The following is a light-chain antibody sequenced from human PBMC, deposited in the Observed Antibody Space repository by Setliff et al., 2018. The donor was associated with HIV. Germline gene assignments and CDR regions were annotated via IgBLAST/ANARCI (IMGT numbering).Light chain of an antibody. CDR3: CSYVNGDAWI. CDR1: ITDIGNYES. V-gene: IGLV2-23*02. Sequence: ALTQPASVSGSPGQSITISCTGSITDIGNYESVSWYQQHPGEVPKRMIYDVTKRPSGISSRFSGSKSGNTASLTISGLQAEDEADYYCCSYVNGDAWIFGGGTKVTVL. CDR2: DVT. J-gene: IGLJ2*01.